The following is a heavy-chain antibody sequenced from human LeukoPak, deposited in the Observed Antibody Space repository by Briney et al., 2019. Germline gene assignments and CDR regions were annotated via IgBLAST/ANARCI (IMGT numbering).Heavy chain of an antibody. D-gene: IGHD6-19*01. CDR1: GFTLSSYS. J-gene: IGHJ4*02. Sequence: GGSLTLSCAASGFTLSSYSMNWVRQAPGKGLEWVSSISSSSYIYYADSVEGRFTISRDNAKNSLYLQMNSLRAEDTAVYYCARGLSSSGWYGGVDYWGQGTLVTVSS. CDR2: ISSSSYI. CDR3: ARGLSSSGWYGGVDY. V-gene: IGHV3-21*01.